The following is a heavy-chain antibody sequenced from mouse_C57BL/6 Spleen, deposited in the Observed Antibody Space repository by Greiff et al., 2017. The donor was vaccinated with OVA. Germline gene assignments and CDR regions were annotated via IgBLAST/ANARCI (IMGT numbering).Heavy chain of an antibody. D-gene: IGHD3-2*02. Sequence: VQLQQPGAELVKPGASVKLSCKASGYTFTSYWMHWVKQRPGQGLEWIGMIHPNSGSTNYNEKFKSKATLTVDKSSSTAYMQLSSLTSEDSAVYDCARGAAQAGYFDYWGQGTTLTVSS. CDR2: IHPNSGST. J-gene: IGHJ2*01. CDR3: ARGAAQAGYFDY. V-gene: IGHV1-64*01. CDR1: GYTFTSYW.